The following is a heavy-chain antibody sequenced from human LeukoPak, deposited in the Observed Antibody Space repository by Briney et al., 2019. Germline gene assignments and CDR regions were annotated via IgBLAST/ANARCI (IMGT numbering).Heavy chain of an antibody. CDR3: ARGGRYYYDSSGYYRKLLRWFDP. J-gene: IGHJ5*02. D-gene: IGHD3-22*01. CDR2: IKEDGSEK. Sequence: GGSLRLSCAASRFTFSDYYMTWVRQAPGRGLEWVANIKEDGSEKNYVDSVKGRFTISRDNAKNSVYLLLNSLTPEDTAVYYCARGGRYYYDSSGYYRKLLRWFDPWGQGTLVTVSS. V-gene: IGHV3-7*01. CDR1: RFTFSDYY.